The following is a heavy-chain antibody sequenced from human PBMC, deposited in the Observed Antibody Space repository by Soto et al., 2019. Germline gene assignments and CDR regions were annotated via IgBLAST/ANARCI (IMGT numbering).Heavy chain of an antibody. CDR1: GGSISSYY. V-gene: IGHV4-59*08. CDR3: ARWSLGAFDI. J-gene: IGHJ3*02. D-gene: IGHD1-26*01. Sequence: SETLSLTCTVSGGSISSYYWSWIRQPPGKGLEWIGYIYYSGSTNYNPSLKSRVTISVDTSKNQFPLKLSSVTAADTAVYYCARWSLGAFDIWGQGTMVTVSS. CDR2: IYYSGST.